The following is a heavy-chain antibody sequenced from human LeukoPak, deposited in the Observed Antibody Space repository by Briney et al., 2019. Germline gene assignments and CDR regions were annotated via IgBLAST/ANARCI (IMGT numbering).Heavy chain of an antibody. CDR1: GFTFSSYG. CDR3: AREGGGYCSSTSCYYSLNSLDY. V-gene: IGHV3-33*01. D-gene: IGHD2-2*01. Sequence: GGSLRLSCAASGFTFSSYGMHWVRQAPGEGLEWVAVIWYDGSNKYYADSVKGRFTISRDNSKNTLYLQMNSLRAEDTAVYYCAREGGGYCSSTSCYYSLNSLDYWGQGTLVTVSS. J-gene: IGHJ4*02. CDR2: IWYDGSNK.